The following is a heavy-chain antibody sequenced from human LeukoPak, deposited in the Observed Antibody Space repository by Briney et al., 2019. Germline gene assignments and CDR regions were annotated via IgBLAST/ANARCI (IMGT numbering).Heavy chain of an antibody. CDR1: GFTLSSYE. CDR2: ISSSGTTI. D-gene: IGHD3-3*01. CDR3: VRDFRFLEDY. Sequence: PGGSLRLSCIASGFTLSSYEMSWIRQAPGKGLEWVSYISSSGTTINYSDSVKGRFTISRDNAKNSLYLQMNGLRAEDTAVYYCVRDFRFLEDYWGQGTLVTVSS. J-gene: IGHJ4*02. V-gene: IGHV3-48*03.